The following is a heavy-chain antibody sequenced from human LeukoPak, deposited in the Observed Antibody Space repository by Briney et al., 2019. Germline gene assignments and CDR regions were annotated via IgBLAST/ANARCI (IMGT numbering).Heavy chain of an antibody. Sequence: GGSLRLSCSASGFTFNSYAMHWVRQAPGKGLEGVAVISYDGSNKYYADSVKGRFTISRDNSRNTLYLQMNSLRAEDTAVYYCARPYCGGDCYSGRKDFQNWGQGTLVTVSS. D-gene: IGHD2-21*02. V-gene: IGHV3-30-3*01. CDR3: ARPYCGGDCYSGRKDFQN. CDR2: ISYDGSNK. CDR1: GFTFNSYA. J-gene: IGHJ1*01.